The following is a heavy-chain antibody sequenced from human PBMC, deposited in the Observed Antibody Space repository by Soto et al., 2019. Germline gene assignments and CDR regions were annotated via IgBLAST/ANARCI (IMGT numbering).Heavy chain of an antibody. V-gene: IGHV1-8*01. J-gene: IGHJ6*02. CDR3: AREAVRGMDV. CDR2: MNPNSGNT. Sequence: QVQLVQSGAEVKKPGASVKVSCKASGYTFTSYDINWVRQATAQGLEGMGWMNPNSGNTGHASTFQGRVTMTRNTPISTPYMRLSSLRSEDTAVYYCAREAVRGMDVWGQGTTVTVSS. CDR1: GYTFTSYD.